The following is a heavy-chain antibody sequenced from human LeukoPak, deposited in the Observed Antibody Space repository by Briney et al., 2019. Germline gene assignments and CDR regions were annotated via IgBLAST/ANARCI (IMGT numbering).Heavy chain of an antibody. CDR2: VHDSAGT. V-gene: IGHV4-59*01. J-gene: IGHJ4*02. CDR3: AKGRKDFDTNLGPFDS. CDR1: GGSINKYY. Sequence: PSETLSLTCTVSGGSINKYYWSWIRQSPGKGLEWLGYVHDSAGTIYNPSLKSRATISVGTSKTQFSLKVTSVATADTAVYYCAKGRKDFDTNLGPFDSWGQGILVTVSS. D-gene: IGHD3-9*01.